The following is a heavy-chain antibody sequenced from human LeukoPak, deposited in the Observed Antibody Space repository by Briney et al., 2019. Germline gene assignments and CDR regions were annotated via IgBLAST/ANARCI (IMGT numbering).Heavy chain of an antibody. J-gene: IGHJ6*03. CDR2: IYSNGST. V-gene: IGHV4-4*07. CDR3: AREGPLYSNYDYYYYMDV. CDR1: GGSIGSYS. Sequence: SETLSLTCTVSGGSIGSYSWSWIRQPAGKGLEWIGRIYSNGSTNYNPSLKSRVTMSVDTSKNQFSLNLSSVTAADTAVYYCAREGPLYSNYDYYYYMDVWGKGTTVTVSS. D-gene: IGHD4-11*01.